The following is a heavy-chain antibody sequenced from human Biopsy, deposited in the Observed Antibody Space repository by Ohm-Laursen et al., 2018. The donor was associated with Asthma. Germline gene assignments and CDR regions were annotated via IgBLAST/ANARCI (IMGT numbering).Heavy chain of an antibody. CDR2: IIPIVGTT. V-gene: IGHV1-69*13. J-gene: IGHJ2*01. CDR1: GYTFIGCH. CDR3: ARDQGDFWFFDL. D-gene: IGHD3-16*01. Sequence: ASVKVSCNASGYTFIGCHIHWMRQAPGQGLEWMGGIIPIVGTTAYAQKFQGRVTITADEATSTAYMELSSLRSEDTAVYYCARDQGDFWFFDLWGRGSLVTVSS.